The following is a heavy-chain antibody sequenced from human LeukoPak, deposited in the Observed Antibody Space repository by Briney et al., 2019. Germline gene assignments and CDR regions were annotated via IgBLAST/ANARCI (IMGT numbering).Heavy chain of an antibody. J-gene: IGHJ4*02. Sequence: PGGSLRLSCAASGFAFSDYYMSWVRQAPGKGLEWVSVIYSGGSTYYADSVKGRFTISRHNSKNTLYLQMNSLRAEDTAVYYCARGGSGYYSDTYDYWGQGTLVTVSS. CDR1: GFAFSDYY. CDR2: IYSGGST. V-gene: IGHV3-53*04. D-gene: IGHD3-22*01. CDR3: ARGGSGYYSDTYDY.